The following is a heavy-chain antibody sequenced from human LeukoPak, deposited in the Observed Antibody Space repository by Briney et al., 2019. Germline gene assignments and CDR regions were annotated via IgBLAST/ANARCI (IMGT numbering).Heavy chain of an antibody. D-gene: IGHD3-22*01. CDR3: ARPYYYDSSGYYKY. Sequence: PGESLKISCKGSGYTFTSYWIAWVRQMPGKGLEWMGIIYPGDSDTRYSPSFQGQVTISADKSINTAYLQWSGLKASDTAMYYCARPYYYDSSGYYKYWGQGTLVTVSS. CDR1: GYTFTSYW. CDR2: IYPGDSDT. V-gene: IGHV5-51*01. J-gene: IGHJ4*02.